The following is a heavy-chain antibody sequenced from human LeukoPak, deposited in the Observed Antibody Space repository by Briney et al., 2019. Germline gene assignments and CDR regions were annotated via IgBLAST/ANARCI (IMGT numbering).Heavy chain of an antibody. D-gene: IGHD3-3*01. CDR1: GFTFSSYG. Sequence: GGSLRLSCAASGFTFSSYGMHWVRQAPGKGPEWVANIKQDGSETHYVDSVKGRFTISRDNAKNSLYPQMNSLRAEDTAVYYCASLRFLEWLSYMDVWGKGTTATVSS. CDR2: IKQDGSET. CDR3: ASLRFLEWLSYMDV. V-gene: IGHV3-7*01. J-gene: IGHJ6*03.